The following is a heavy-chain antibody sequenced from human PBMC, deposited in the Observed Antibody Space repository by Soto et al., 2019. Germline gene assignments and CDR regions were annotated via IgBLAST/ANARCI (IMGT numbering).Heavy chain of an antibody. Sequence: QVQLQESGPGLVKPSQTLSLTCTVSGGSISSGGYYWSWIRQHPGKGLEWIGYIYYSGSTYYNPSLKGRATISVDTAKNQFSLKMSSVTAADTAVYYCARVGGINWFDPWGQGTLVTVSS. CDR2: IYYSGST. J-gene: IGHJ5*02. D-gene: IGHD3-16*01. V-gene: IGHV4-31*03. CDR1: GGSISSGGYY. CDR3: ARVGGINWFDP.